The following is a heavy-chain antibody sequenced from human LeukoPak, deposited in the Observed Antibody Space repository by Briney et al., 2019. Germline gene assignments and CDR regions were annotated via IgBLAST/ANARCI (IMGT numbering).Heavy chain of an antibody. CDR3: TRGEEKATITGLDS. CDR1: GFTFSNYD. Sequence: GGSLRLSCAASGFTFSNYDMLWVRPAPGRGLEWVSTISSSSAYIYYADSVKGRFTISRDNAENSLFLQLNSLRAEDTAVYCCTRGEEKATITGLDSWGQGTLVTVSS. J-gene: IGHJ4*02. CDR2: ISSSSAYI. V-gene: IGHV3-21*01. D-gene: IGHD5-24*01.